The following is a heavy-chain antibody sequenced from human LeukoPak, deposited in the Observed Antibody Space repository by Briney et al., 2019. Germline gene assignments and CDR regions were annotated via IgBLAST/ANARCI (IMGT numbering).Heavy chain of an antibody. J-gene: IGHJ4*02. CDR2: IYYSGST. V-gene: IGHV4-59*01. Sequence: SETLSLTCTVSGGSISSYYWSWIRQPPGKGLEWIGYIYYSGSTNYNPSLKSRVTISVDTSKNQFSLKLSSVTAADTAVYYCARHQVGANTFDFWGQGTQVTVSS. D-gene: IGHD1-26*01. CDR1: GGSISSYY. CDR3: ARHQVGANTFDF.